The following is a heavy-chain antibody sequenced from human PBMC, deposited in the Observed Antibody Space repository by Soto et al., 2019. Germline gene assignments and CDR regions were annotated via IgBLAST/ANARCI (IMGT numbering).Heavy chain of an antibody. J-gene: IGHJ6*02. CDR1: GGSVSSGSYY. Sequence: SETLSLTCTDSGGSVSSGSYYWSWIRQPPGKGLEWIGYIYYSGSTNYNPSLKSRVTISVDTSKNQFSLKLSSVTAADTAVYYCARDAAAINYYYYGMDVWGQGTTVTVSS. V-gene: IGHV4-61*01. CDR2: IYYSGST. D-gene: IGHD2-2*01. CDR3: ARDAAAINYYYYGMDV.